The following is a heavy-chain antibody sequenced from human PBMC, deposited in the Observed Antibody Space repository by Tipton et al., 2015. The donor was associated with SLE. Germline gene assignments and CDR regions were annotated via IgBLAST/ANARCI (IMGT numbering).Heavy chain of an antibody. CDR3: ARVEERYYYDSSGYYLGAFDI. Sequence: PGLVKPSQTLSLTCTVSGGSISSGDYYWSWIRQPPGKGLEWIGYIYYSGSTYYNPSLKSRVTISVDTSKNQFSLKLSSVTAADTAVYYCARVEERYYYDSSGYYLGAFDIWGQGTMVTVSS. D-gene: IGHD3-22*01. J-gene: IGHJ3*02. V-gene: IGHV4-30-4*01. CDR2: IYYSGST. CDR1: GGSISSGDYY.